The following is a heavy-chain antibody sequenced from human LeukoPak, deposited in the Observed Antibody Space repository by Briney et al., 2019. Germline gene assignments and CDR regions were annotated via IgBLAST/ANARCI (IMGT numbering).Heavy chain of an antibody. J-gene: IGHJ1*01. CDR1: GDSISSPSHY. V-gene: IGHV4-39*01. CDR2: MFYTGNS. CDR3: ARHSRVLATIMEYFHH. Sequence: SETLSLTCTVSGDSISSPSHYWVWIRQSPGKGLEWIGSMFYTGNSYYNPSLKTRANIFVDTSKNQFSLWLSSVTAADTAVYYCARHSRVLATIMEYFHHWGQGTLVTVSS. D-gene: IGHD4/OR15-4a*01.